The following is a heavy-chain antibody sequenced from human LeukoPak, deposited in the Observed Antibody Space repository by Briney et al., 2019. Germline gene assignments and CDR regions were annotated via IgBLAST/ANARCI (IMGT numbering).Heavy chain of an antibody. V-gene: IGHV3-21*01. J-gene: IGHJ4*02. CDR3: ARISTQGIAVAGVDY. D-gene: IGHD6-19*01. CDR1: GFTFSSYW. Sequence: PGGSLRLSCAASGFTFSSYWMYWVLQAPGKGLEWVSSIGGSGTDTYYADSLKGRFTISRDNAKNSLYLQMNTLRAEDTAVYYCARISTQGIAVAGVDYWGPGTLVTVSS. CDR2: IGGSGTDT.